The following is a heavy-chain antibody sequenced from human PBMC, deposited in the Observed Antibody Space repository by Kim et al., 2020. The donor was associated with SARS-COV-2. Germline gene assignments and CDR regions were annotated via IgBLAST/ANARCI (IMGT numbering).Heavy chain of an antibody. Sequence: SVKVSCKASGGTFSSYAISWVRQAPGQGLEWMGGIIPIFGTANYAQKFQGRVTITADESTSTAYMELSSLRSEDTAVYYCARDQSFYSGYDYGYYSGMDVWGQGTTVTVSS. J-gene: IGHJ6*02. CDR2: IIPIFGTA. CDR3: ARDQSFYSGYDYGYYSGMDV. V-gene: IGHV1-69*13. CDR1: GGTFSSYA. D-gene: IGHD5-12*01.